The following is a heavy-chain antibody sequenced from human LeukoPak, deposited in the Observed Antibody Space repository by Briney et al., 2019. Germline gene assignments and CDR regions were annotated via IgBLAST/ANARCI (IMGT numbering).Heavy chain of an antibody. CDR1: GLNFSDYD. Sequence: GGSLRLSCAASGLNFSDYDMDWVRQAPGKGPEWVAVIWDDGSNKYYAESVKGRFTISRDNAKNTLYLQMNSLRAEDTAVYYCATAGNYRFDYWGQGTLVTVSS. CDR3: ATAGNYRFDY. J-gene: IGHJ4*02. CDR2: IWDDGSNK. V-gene: IGHV3-33*03. D-gene: IGHD1-7*01.